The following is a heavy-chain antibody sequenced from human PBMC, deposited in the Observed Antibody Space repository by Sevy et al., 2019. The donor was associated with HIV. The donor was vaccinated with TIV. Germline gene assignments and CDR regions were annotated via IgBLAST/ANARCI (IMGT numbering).Heavy chain of an antibody. J-gene: IGHJ6*02. CDR1: GFTFSRYA. CDR3: ANLIRGVTTFYYYGMDV. Sequence: GGSLRLSCAASGFTFSRYAMSWVRQAPGKGLEWVSAISGSGGSTYYAASVKGGFTISRDNSKTMLYLQMKSLGAEDTAGYYCANLIRGVTTFYYYGMDVWGQGTTVTVSS. D-gene: IGHD4-17*01. CDR2: ISGSGGST. V-gene: IGHV3-23*01.